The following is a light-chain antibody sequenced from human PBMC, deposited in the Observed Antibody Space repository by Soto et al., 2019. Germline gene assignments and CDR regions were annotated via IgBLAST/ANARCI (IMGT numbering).Light chain of an antibody. CDR2: EVS. Sequence: QSALTQPASVSGSPGQSNTISCTGTSSDVGSYNLVSWYQQHPGKAPKLMIYEVSKRPSGVSNRFSGSKSGNTASLTISGLQAEDEADYYCCSYAGFGVFGGGTKLTVL. CDR1: SSDVGSYNL. V-gene: IGLV2-23*02. CDR3: CSYAGFGV. J-gene: IGLJ3*02.